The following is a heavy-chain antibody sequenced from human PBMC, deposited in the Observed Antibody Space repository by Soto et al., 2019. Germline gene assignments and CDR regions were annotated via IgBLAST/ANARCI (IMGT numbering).Heavy chain of an antibody. V-gene: IGHV4-59*01. CDR3: ARTIHSGSFSQLDY. CDR1: GPSTANYY. CDR2: VYYTGST. Sequence: SETLSLTCTVSGPSTANYYCSWIRQPPRKGLEWIGYVYYTGSTNYNPSLESRVTISVDPSNRQFSLTLNSVTAADTAIYCCARTIHSGSFSQLDYWGQGIQVTVSS. D-gene: IGHD1-26*01. J-gene: IGHJ4*02.